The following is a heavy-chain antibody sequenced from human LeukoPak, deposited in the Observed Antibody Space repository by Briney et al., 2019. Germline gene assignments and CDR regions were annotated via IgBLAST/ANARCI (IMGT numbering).Heavy chain of an antibody. D-gene: IGHD3-16*02. CDR3: ARGRSDYVWGSYRRFDY. J-gene: IGHJ4*02. CDR2: INHSGST. CDR1: GGSFSGYY. Sequence: PSEILSLTCAVYGGSFSGYYWSWIRQPPGKGLEWIGEINHSGSTNYNPPLKSRVTISVDTSKNQFSLKLSSVTAADTAVYYCARGRSDYVWGSYRRFDYWGQGTLVTVSS. V-gene: IGHV4-34*01.